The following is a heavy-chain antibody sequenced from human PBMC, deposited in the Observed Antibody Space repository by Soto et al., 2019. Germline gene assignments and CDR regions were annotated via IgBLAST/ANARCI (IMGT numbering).Heavy chain of an antibody. CDR1: GYMFTGYN. Sequence: GASVKVSCKASGYMFTGYNMHWVRQAPGQGLEWMGWISPNSGATNYARKFQGRVTMTRDMPSSTAYMELSRLRSDDTAVYYCAREVTMVRGARVYGMDVWGQGTTVTVSS. CDR3: AREVTMVRGARVYGMDV. J-gene: IGHJ6*02. CDR2: ISPNSGAT. V-gene: IGHV1-2*02. D-gene: IGHD3-10*01.